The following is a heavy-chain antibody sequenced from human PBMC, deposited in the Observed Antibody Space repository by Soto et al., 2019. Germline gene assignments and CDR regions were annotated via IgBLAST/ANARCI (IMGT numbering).Heavy chain of an antibody. V-gene: IGHV3-48*01. CDR1: GFTFRNYG. Sequence: AGSLRLSCAASGFTFRNYGMNWVRQAPGKGLEWVSYIGIGSSTKYYADSVKGRFTISRDNAKNSLYLQMNSLRAEDTAVYYCARVPSSSYHYFDYWGQGTLVTVSS. CDR3: ARVPSSSYHYFDY. D-gene: IGHD6-13*01. CDR2: IGIGSSTK. J-gene: IGHJ4*02.